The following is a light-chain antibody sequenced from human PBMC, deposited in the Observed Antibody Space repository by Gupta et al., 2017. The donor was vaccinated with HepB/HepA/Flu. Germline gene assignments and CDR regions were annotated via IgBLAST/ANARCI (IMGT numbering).Light chain of an antibody. CDR3: QQYGDSPQT. J-gene: IGKJ1*01. Sequence: EVVLTQSPATLSLSPGETATLSCRTSQSVSSSFLAWYQQKPGQAPRLLIYGASSRATGIPDRFSGSGSGTDFTLTISRLEPDDFAAYFCQQYGDSPQTFGQGTKVEIE. CDR1: QSVSSSF. CDR2: GAS. V-gene: IGKV3-20*01.